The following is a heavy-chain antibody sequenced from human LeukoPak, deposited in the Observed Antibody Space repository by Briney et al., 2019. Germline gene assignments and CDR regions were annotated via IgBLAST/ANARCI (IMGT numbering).Heavy chain of an antibody. CDR2: IYYRGST. J-gene: IGHJ5*02. Sequence: SETLSLTCTVSGGSISSFYWSWIRQPPGKGLEWLGYIYYRGSTNYNPSLKSRLTISVDTSKNQFSLKLSSVTAADTAVYYCGRSGHSSSWYWFDPWGQGTLVTVSS. CDR3: GRSGHSSSWYWFDP. V-gene: IGHV4-59*01. CDR1: GGSISSFY. D-gene: IGHD6-13*01.